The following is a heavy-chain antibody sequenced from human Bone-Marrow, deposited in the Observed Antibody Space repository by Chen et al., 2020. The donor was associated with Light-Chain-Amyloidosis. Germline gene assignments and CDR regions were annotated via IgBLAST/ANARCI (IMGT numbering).Heavy chain of an antibody. CDR1: GFTFRTSW. CDR3: SREFTGYDHY. CDR2: INPDGTRV. J-gene: IGHJ4*02. V-gene: IGHV3-74*01. Sequence: DVQLLESGGGLVQPGGSLRLSCAASGFTFRTSWMHWVRQAPGKGLVWVSRINPDGTRVDYADPVRGRFTISRDDAKSTVYLQMNSLRAEDTAVYYCSREFTGYDHYWGQGTLVTVSS. D-gene: IGHD5-12*01.